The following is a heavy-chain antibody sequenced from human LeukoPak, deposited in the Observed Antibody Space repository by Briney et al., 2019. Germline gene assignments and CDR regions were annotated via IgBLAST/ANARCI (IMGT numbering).Heavy chain of an antibody. D-gene: IGHD1-26*01. Sequence: GGSLRLSCAASGFTLSNYGMHWVRQAPGKGLEWVAVISYDGSNKYYADSVKGRFTISRDNSKNTLYLQMNSLRAEDTAVYYCAKIVGATTYYYYYMDVWGKGTTVTVSS. J-gene: IGHJ6*03. CDR3: AKIVGATTYYYYYMDV. CDR2: ISYDGSNK. CDR1: GFTLSNYG. V-gene: IGHV3-30*18.